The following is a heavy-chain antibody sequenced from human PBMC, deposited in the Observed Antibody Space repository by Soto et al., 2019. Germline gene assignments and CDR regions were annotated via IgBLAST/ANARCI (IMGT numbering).Heavy chain of an antibody. J-gene: IGHJ4*02. V-gene: IGHV1-69*02. CDR3: ASSYGSGYRAFDY. Sequence: QVQLVQSGAEVKKPGSSVRVSCKASGDTFTFYSINWVRQAPGLGLEWMGRINPILSMSNYAQRFQGRVTMTADKSPRTASMELSSLRSEDTAMYYCASSYGSGYRAFDYWGQGALVTVSS. CDR2: INPILSMS. D-gene: IGHD3-10*01. CDR1: GDTFTFYS.